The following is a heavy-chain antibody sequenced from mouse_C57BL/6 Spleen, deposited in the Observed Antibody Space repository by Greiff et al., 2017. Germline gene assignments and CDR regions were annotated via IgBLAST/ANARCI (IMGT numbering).Heavy chain of an antibody. J-gene: IGHJ4*01. CDR2: IYPSDSET. Sequence: QVQLQQPGAELVRPGSSVKLSCKASGYTFTSYWMDWVKQRPGQGLEWIGNIYPSDSETHYNQKFKDKATLTVDKSSSTAYMQLSSLTSEDSAVYYCAREGDDYLYAMDYWGQGASDTVSS. D-gene: IGHD2-4*01. CDR3: AREGDDYLYAMDY. CDR1: GYTFTSYW. V-gene: IGHV1-61*01.